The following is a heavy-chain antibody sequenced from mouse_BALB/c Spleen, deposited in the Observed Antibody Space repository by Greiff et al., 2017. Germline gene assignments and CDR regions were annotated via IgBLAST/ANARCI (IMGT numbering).Heavy chain of an antibody. D-gene: IGHD1-2*01. CDR2: INPSTGYT. CDR1: GYTFTSYW. V-gene: IGHV1-7*01. J-gene: IGHJ4*01. Sequence: QVQLQQSGAELAKPGASVKMSCKASGYTFTSYWMHWVKQRPGQGLEWIGYINPSTGYTEYNQKFKDKATLTADKSSSTAYMQLSSLTSEDSAVYYCARSYGYGGYAMDYWGQGTSVTVSS. CDR3: ARSYGYGGYAMDY.